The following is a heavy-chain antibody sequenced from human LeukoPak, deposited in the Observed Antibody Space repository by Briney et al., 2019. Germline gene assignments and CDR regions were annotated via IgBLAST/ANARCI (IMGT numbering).Heavy chain of an antibody. CDR1: GGSISSSSCC. CDR2: NYYSGST. J-gene: IGHJ4*02. CDR3: TRGKSITPSW. D-gene: IGHD3-10*01. Sequence: SETLSLTCTVSGGSISSSSCCWGWLRQPPGKGLEWIGNNYYSGSTYYNPYLQSRVSIDVDTYQIQLSLRPCTVTAANTAVYYCTRGKSITPSWWGQGTLVTVSS. V-gene: IGHV4-39*01.